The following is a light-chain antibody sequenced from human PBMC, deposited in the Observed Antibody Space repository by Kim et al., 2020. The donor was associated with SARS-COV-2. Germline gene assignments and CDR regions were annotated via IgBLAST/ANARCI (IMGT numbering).Light chain of an antibody. CDR3: QVWDNKSDHYV. V-gene: IGLV3-21*01. CDR1: NIENIK. J-gene: IGLJ1*01. Sequence: AQGKTAKITCGGNNIENIKVHWDQVRPGQPPVLVMSYDSDRPSGIPERFSGSNSGNTATLTISRVEAGDEADYYCQVWDNKSDHYVFGTGTKVTVL. CDR2: YDS.